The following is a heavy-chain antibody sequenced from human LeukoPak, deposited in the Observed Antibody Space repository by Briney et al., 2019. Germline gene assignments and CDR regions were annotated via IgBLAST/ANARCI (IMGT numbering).Heavy chain of an antibody. Sequence: QTGGSLRLSCAASGFTFSSYWMHWVRQAPGKGLVWVSRINSDGSSTSYADSVKGRFTISRDNAKNTLYLQMNSLRAEDTAVYYCARVGGKLSAAGYWGQGTLVTVSS. J-gene: IGHJ4*02. CDR1: GFTFSSYW. CDR2: INSDGSST. V-gene: IGHV3-74*01. CDR3: ARVGGKLSAAGY. D-gene: IGHD6-13*01.